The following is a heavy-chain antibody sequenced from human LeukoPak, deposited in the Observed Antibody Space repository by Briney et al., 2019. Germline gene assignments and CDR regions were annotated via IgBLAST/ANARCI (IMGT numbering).Heavy chain of an antibody. CDR2: IRSKAYGGTT. V-gene: IGHV3-49*03. D-gene: IGHD4-17*01. Sequence: PGRSLRLSCTASGFTFGDYAMSWFRQAPGKGLEWVGFIRSKAYGGTTEYAASVKGRFTISRDDSKSIAYLQMNSLKTEDTAVYYCTRARRGGYGDYYFDYWGQGTLVTVSS. CDR3: TRARRGGYGDYYFDY. J-gene: IGHJ4*02. CDR1: GFTFGDYA.